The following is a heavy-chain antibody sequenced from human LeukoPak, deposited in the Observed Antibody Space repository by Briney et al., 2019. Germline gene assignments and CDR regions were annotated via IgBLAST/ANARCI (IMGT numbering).Heavy chain of an antibody. D-gene: IGHD2-2*03. V-gene: IGHV3-21*01. Sequence: PGGSLRLSCAASGFTFRNYNMNWVRQAPGKGLEWVSSMSVRGTYTYYAASIKGRFTISRDDDRNSLYLQMNSLSADDTAVYYCVKDFAFGYCNATTCRYPFDSWGQGTPVTVSS. J-gene: IGHJ4*02. CDR3: VKDFAFGYCNATTCRYPFDS. CDR2: MSVRGTYT. CDR1: GFTFRNYN.